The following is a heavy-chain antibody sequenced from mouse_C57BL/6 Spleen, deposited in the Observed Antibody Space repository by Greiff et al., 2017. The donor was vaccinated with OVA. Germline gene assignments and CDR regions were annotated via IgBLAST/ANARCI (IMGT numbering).Heavy chain of an antibody. J-gene: IGHJ3*01. Sequence: EVQRVESGGGLVKPGGSLKLSCAASGFTFSDYGMHWVRQAPEKGLEWVAYISSGSSTIYYADTVKGRFTISRDNAKNTLFLQLTSLRSEDTAMYYCARPYDYDEAWFAYWGQGTLVTVSA. V-gene: IGHV5-17*01. D-gene: IGHD2-4*01. CDR1: GFTFSDYG. CDR3: ARPYDYDEAWFAY. CDR2: ISSGSSTI.